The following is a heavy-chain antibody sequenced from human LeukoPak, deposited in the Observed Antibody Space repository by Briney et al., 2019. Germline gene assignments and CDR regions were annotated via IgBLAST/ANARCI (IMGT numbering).Heavy chain of an antibody. CDR3: ARDGYNSANGIDV. CDR2: ISSSNYI. Sequence: PGGSLRLSCVASGFIFSSYNMNWVRQAPGKGLEWVSSISSSNYIYYADSVKGRFTISRDNAKSSLSLQMNSLSADDTAVYYCARDGYNSANGIDVWGQGTMVTVSS. J-gene: IGHJ3*01. D-gene: IGHD1-1*01. CDR1: GFIFSSYN. V-gene: IGHV3-21*01.